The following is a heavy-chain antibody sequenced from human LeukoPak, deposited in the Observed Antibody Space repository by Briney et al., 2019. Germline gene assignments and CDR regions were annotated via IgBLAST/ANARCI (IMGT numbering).Heavy chain of an antibody. CDR2: INHSGST. V-gene: IGHV4-34*01. Sequence: PSETLSLTCAVYGGSFSGYYWSWIRQPPGKGLEWIGEINHSGSTNYNPSLKSRVTISVDRSKNQFSLKLSSVTAADTAVYYCARGGRGDGEYYFDYWGQGTLVTVSS. D-gene: IGHD3-10*01. CDR3: ARGGRGDGEYYFDY. CDR1: GGSFSGYY. J-gene: IGHJ4*02.